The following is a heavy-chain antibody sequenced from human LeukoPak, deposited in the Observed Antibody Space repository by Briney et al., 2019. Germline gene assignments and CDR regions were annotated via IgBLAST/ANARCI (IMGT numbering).Heavy chain of an antibody. J-gene: IGHJ4*02. Sequence: GGSLRLSCAASGFTFSSYSMNWVRQAPGKGLEWVSSISSSSSYIYYADSVKGRFTISRDNAKSSLYLQMNSLRAEDTAVYYCARASIEDYYGSGSYGVDYWGQGTLVTVSS. CDR2: ISSSSSYI. V-gene: IGHV3-21*01. D-gene: IGHD3-10*01. CDR3: ARASIEDYYGSGSYGVDY. CDR1: GFTFSSYS.